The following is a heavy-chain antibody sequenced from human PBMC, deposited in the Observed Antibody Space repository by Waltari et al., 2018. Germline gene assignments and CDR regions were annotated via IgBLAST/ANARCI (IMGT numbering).Heavy chain of an antibody. CDR1: GGSISSHY. CDR2: IYYSGST. V-gene: IGHV4-59*11. J-gene: IGHJ6*02. CDR3: ARDGTDYDFWSGYSPYYYGMDV. D-gene: IGHD3-3*01. Sequence: QVQLQESGPGLVKPSETLSLTRTVSGGSISSHYWSWIRQPPGKGLEWIGYIYYSGSTNYNPSLKSRVTISVDTSKNQFSLKLSSVTAADTAVYYCARDGTDYDFWSGYSPYYYGMDVWGQGTTVTVSS.